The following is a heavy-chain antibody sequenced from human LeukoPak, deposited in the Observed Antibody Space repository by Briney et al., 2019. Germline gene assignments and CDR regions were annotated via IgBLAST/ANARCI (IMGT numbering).Heavy chain of an antibody. Sequence: GGSLRLSCEASGFTFSSYAMSWVRQAPGKGLEGFSGIIDSGDITYYANSVKGRFTISRENSKNKLYLQMNSLRAEDTAVYYCAKLGGQEVYNYYVGVWGKGTTVAVSS. CDR1: GFTFSSYA. CDR3: AKLGGQEVYNYYVGV. V-gene: IGHV3-23*01. D-gene: IGHD3-16*01. CDR2: IIDSGDIT. J-gene: IGHJ6*03.